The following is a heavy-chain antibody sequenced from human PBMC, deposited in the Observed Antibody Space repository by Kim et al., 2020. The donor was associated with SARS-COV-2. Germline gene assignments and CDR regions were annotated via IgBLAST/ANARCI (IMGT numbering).Heavy chain of an antibody. V-gene: IGHV4-4*08. CDR3: ERHAWDFSKRHDYFYY. CDR1: GGSFRGYY. J-gene: IGHJ4*01. Sequence: SETLSLTCTVSGGSFRGYYWGWIRQPPGKGLEWIGNISPDGSTYYIPYLRSRITISIDTSKTRFSLKLTSVTAADTAVNYCERHAWDFSKRHDYFYYWG. D-gene: IGHD3-3*01. CDR2: ISPDGST.